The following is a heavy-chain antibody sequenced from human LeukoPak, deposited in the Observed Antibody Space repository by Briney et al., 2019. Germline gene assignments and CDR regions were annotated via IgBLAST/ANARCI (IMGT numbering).Heavy chain of an antibody. Sequence: PSETLSLACTVSGGSISSYYWSWIRQPPGKGLEWIGYIYTSGSTNYNPSLKSRVTISVDTSKNQFSLKLSFVTAADTAVYYCARHGGWLAGARNWGQGTLVTVSS. CDR2: IYTSGST. V-gene: IGHV4-4*09. J-gene: IGHJ4*02. D-gene: IGHD6-19*01. CDR1: GGSISSYY. CDR3: ARHGGWLAGARN.